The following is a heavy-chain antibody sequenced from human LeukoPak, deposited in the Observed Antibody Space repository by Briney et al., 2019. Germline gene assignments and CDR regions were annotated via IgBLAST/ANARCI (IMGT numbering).Heavy chain of an antibody. V-gene: IGHV4-34*01. D-gene: IGHD2-2*01. CDR1: GGSFSGYY. CDR3: ARVVVVVPAAIPYYYYGMDV. J-gene: IGHJ6*02. CDR2: INHSGNT. Sequence: SETLSLTCAVYGGSFSGYYWSWIRQPPGKGLEWIGEINHSGNTNYNPSLKSRVTISVDTSKNQFSLKLSSVTAADTAVYYCARVVVVVPAAIPYYYYGMDVWGQGTTVTVSS.